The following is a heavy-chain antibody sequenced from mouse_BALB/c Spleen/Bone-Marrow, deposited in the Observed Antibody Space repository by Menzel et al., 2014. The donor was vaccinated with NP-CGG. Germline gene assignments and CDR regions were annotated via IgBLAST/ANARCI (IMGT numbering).Heavy chain of an antibody. CDR2: ILPGSGST. J-gene: IGHJ4*01. CDR3: ARGIDYYAMDY. Sequence: QVQLQQSGAELMKPGASGKISCKATGYTFSSYWIEWVKQRPGHGLEWIGEILPGSGSTNYNEKFKAKSTFTADTSSNSAYMQLSRLTSEASAVYYCARGIDYYAMDYWGQGTSVTVSS. V-gene: IGHV1-9*01. CDR1: GYTFSSYW.